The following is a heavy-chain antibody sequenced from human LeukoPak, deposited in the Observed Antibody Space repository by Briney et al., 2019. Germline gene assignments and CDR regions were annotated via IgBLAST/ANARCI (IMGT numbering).Heavy chain of an antibody. CDR1: GFTFSSSGI. CDR3: ARDYQGGYGDKTVDY. D-gene: IGHD5-18*01. CDR2: IYYSGST. V-gene: IGHV4-39*07. J-gene: IGHJ4*02. Sequence: GSLRLSCAASGFTFSSSGISWVRQPPGKGLEWIGSIYYSGSTYYNPSLKSRVTISVDTSKNQFSLKLSPVTAADTAVYYCARDYQGGYGDKTVDYWGQGTLVTVSS.